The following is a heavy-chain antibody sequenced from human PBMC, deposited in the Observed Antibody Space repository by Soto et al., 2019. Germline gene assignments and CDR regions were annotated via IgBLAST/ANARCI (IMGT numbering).Heavy chain of an antibody. CDR2: IYANGNT. D-gene: IGHD1-26*01. CDR3: ASQGISGNYWEDFDY. J-gene: IGHJ4*02. Sequence: GGSLRLSCAASGLSVSINYMSWVRQAPGRGLEWVSVIYANGNTYYADSVKGRFTLSRDNLKNRLYLQMNSLRADDTAVYYCASQGISGNYWEDFDYWGRGTLVTVS. V-gene: IGHV3-53*01. CDR1: GLSVSINY.